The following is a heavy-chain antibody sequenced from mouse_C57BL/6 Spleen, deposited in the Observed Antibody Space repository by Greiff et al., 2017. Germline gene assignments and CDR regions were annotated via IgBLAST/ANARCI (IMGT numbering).Heavy chain of an antibody. Sequence: EVKVVESGGGLVKPGGSLKLSCAASGFTFSSYAMSWVRQTPEKRLEWVATISDGGSYTYYPDTVKGRFTISRDNAKNNLYLQMSHLKSEDTAMYYCARCTTIVATFDYWGQGTTLTVSS. CDR2: ISDGGSYT. J-gene: IGHJ2*01. D-gene: IGHD1-1*01. CDR1: GFTFSSYA. CDR3: ARCTTIVATFDY. V-gene: IGHV5-4*03.